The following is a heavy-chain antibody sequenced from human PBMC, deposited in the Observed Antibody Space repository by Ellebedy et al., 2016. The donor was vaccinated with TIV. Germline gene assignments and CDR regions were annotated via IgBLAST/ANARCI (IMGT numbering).Heavy chain of an antibody. Sequence: GESLKISXAASGLTFSGDWMTWVRQAPGKGLEWVANINGDGSAIQYADSVEGRFTISRDNAKNSLYLQMNSLRAEDTAVYYCSTGSYFGRGAWGQGTLVTVSS. J-gene: IGHJ5*02. CDR3: STGSYFGRGA. CDR2: INGDGSAI. CDR1: GLTFSGDW. D-gene: IGHD1-26*01. V-gene: IGHV3-7*03.